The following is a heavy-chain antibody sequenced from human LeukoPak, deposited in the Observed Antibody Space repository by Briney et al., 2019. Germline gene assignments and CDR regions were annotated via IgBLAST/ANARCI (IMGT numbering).Heavy chain of an antibody. D-gene: IGHD3-22*01. CDR2: ISGSGGST. CDR3: ARAGRYSYDSSGYYYDAFDI. Sequence: AGGSLRLSCAASGFTFSNYAMSWVRQAPGKGLEWVSAISGSGGSTYYADSVKGRFTISRDNAKNSLYLQMNSLRAEDTAVYYCARAGRYSYDSSGYYYDAFDIWGQGTMVTVSS. CDR1: GFTFSNYA. J-gene: IGHJ3*02. V-gene: IGHV3-23*01.